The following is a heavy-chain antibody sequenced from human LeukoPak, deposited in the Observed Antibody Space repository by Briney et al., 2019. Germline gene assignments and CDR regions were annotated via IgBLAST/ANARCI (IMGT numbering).Heavy chain of an antibody. Sequence: GGSLRLSCAASGFTFSSYGMHWVRQAPGKGLEGVAVIWYDGSNKYYADSVKGRFTISRDNSKNTLYLQMNSLRAEDRAVYYCARDMAHGGYFDYWGQGTLVTVSS. V-gene: IGHV3-33*01. CDR1: GFTFSSYG. D-gene: IGHD3-10*01. J-gene: IGHJ4*02. CDR2: IWYDGSNK. CDR3: ARDMAHGGYFDY.